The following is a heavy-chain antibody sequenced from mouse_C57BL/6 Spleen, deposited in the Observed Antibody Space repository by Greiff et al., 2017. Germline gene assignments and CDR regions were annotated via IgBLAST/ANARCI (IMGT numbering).Heavy chain of an antibody. D-gene: IGHD1-1*01. Sequence: QVQLQQPGTELVKPGASVKLSCKASGYTFTSYWMHWVKQRPGQGLEWIGKINPSNGGTNYNEKFKGKATLTVDKSSSTAYMQLSSLTSEDSAVYYCAREGSGVGAYWGQGTLVTVSA. CDR3: AREGSGVGAY. CDR2: INPSNGGT. CDR1: GYTFTSYW. J-gene: IGHJ3*01. V-gene: IGHV1-53*01.